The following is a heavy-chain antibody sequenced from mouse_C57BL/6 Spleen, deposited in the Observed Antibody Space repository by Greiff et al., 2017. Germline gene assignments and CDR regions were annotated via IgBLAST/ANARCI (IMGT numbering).Heavy chain of an antibody. CDR3: ARKNWEGSWFAY. V-gene: IGHV1-22*01. CDR2: INPNNGGT. CDR1: GYTFTDYN. D-gene: IGHD4-1*01. Sequence: VQLQQSGPELVKPGASVKMSCKASGYTFTDYNMHWVKQSHGKSLEWIGYINPNNGGTSYNQKFKGKATLTVNKSSSTAYMELRSLTSEDSAVYYCARKNWEGSWFAYWGQGTLVTVSA. J-gene: IGHJ3*01.